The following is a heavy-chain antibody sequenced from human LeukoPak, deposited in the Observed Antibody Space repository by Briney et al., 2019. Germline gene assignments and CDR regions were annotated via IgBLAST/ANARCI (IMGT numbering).Heavy chain of an antibody. D-gene: IGHD4-17*01. Sequence: GASVKVSCKASGGTFSSYAISWVRQAPGQGLEWMGRIIPILGIANYAQKFQGRVTITADKSTSTAYMELSRLRSDDTAVYYCALYGGVYDYGDFDYWGQGTLVTVSS. J-gene: IGHJ4*02. CDR2: IIPILGIA. CDR1: GGTFSSYA. V-gene: IGHV1-69*04. CDR3: ALYGGVYDYGDFDY.